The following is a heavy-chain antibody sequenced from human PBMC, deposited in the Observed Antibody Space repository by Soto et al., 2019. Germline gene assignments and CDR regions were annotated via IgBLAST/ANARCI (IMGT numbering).Heavy chain of an antibody. CDR1: GDSMRSNNW. V-gene: IGHV4-4*02. CDR2: IYHSGTI. Sequence: QVQLQESGPGLVKPSGTLSLTCAVSGDSMRSNNWWSWVRQPPGKGLEWIGEIYHSGTINYNPSPKSRVTISVDKSKNQFSLRLNSVTAADTAFYYCARGGYDSSGYYFRLDYWGQGTLVTVSS. D-gene: IGHD3-22*01. CDR3: ARGGYDSSGYYFRLDY. J-gene: IGHJ4*02.